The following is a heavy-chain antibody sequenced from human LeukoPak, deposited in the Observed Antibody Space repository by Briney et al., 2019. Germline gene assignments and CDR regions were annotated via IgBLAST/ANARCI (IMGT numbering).Heavy chain of an antibody. CDR2: NYHSGST. J-gene: IGHJ5*02. Sequence: SGTLSLTCAVSGGSISSSNWWSWVRQPTGKGLEWIGENYHSGSTNYNPSLKSRVTISVDKSKNQFSLKLSSVTAADTAVYYCARDRNTMIVVTPRGSNWFDPWGQGTLVTVSS. CDR3: ARDRNTMIVVTPRGSNWFDP. CDR1: GGSISSSNW. D-gene: IGHD3-22*01. V-gene: IGHV4-4*02.